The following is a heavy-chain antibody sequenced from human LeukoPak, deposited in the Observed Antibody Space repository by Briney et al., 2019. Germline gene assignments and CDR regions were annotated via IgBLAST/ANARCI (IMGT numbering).Heavy chain of an antibody. Sequence: PSETLSLTCAVYGGSFSGYYWSWIRQPPGKGLEWIGEINHSGSTNYNPSLKSRVTISVDTSKNQFSLKLSSVTAADTAVYYRARGLESRGMDVWGQGTTVTVSS. CDR2: INHSGST. J-gene: IGHJ6*02. D-gene: IGHD3-3*01. V-gene: IGHV4-34*01. CDR3: ARGLESRGMDV. CDR1: GGSFSGYY.